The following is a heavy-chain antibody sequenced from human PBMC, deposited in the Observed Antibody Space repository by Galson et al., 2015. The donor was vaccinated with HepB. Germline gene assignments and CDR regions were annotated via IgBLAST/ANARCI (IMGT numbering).Heavy chain of an antibody. J-gene: IGHJ3*01. V-gene: IGHV4-31*03. CDR3: ARVGYGDYGT. D-gene: IGHD4-17*01. Sequence: LSLTCTVSGGSISSGGYYWSWIRQHPGKGLEWIGFIHYSGATYYNPSLKSRITISVDTSKNQFSLKLSCVTAADTAVYYCARVGYGDYGTWGQGTMVTVSS. CDR1: GGSISSGGYY. CDR2: IHYSGAT.